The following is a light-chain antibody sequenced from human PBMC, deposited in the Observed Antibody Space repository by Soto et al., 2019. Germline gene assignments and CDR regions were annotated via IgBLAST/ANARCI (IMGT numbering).Light chain of an antibody. CDR3: QQYHSSPLT. Sequence: EIVLTQSPGTLSLSPGERATLSCRASQSVTSSYLAWYQQKPGQAPRRLIYGASIRATGIPDRFSGSGSGTDFTLTISRLEHEDFALYFCQQYHSSPLTFGPGTKVDIK. V-gene: IGKV3-20*01. CDR1: QSVTSSY. J-gene: IGKJ1*01. CDR2: GAS.